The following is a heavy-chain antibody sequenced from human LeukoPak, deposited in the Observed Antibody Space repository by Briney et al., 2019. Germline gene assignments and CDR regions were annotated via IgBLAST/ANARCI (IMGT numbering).Heavy chain of an antibody. J-gene: IGHJ4*02. V-gene: IGHV3-23*01. CDR1: GFTFSSYA. CDR2: ISGSGGST. CDR3: AKRLAGYYFDY. D-gene: IGHD6-19*01. Sequence: GGSLRLSCAASGFTFSSYAMSWVRQAPGKGLEWVSGISGSGGSTSYADSVKGRFTISRDNPKNTLYLQMNSLRAEDTAVYYCAKRLAGYYFDYWGQGTLVTVSS.